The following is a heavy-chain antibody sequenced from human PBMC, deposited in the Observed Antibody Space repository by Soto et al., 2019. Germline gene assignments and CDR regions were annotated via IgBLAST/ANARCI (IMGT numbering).Heavy chain of an antibody. Sequence: SQTLSLTCAISGDSVSSNTASWNLVRQSPSRGLEWLGRTYSRSKWYNDYAVSVKSRIIINPDTSKNQFSLQLNSVTPEDTAVYYCAKGDNLGPKTGYAFDPWGQGILVTVPS. D-gene: IGHD5-12*01. CDR1: GDSVSSNTAS. CDR3: AKGDNLGPKTGYAFDP. CDR2: TYSRSKWYN. V-gene: IGHV6-1*01. J-gene: IGHJ5*02.